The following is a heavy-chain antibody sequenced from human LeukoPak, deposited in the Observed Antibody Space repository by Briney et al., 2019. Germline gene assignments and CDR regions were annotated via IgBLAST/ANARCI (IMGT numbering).Heavy chain of an antibody. CDR2: ISYSGST. CDR1: GVSVSSSSYY. V-gene: IGHV4-39*07. Sequence: SETLSLTCTVSGVSVSSSSYYWVWIRQTPGKGLEWIDSISYSGSTYYNPSLTSRVTTSVDTSKNQFSLKLSSVTAADTAVYYCARSYGPGSYSRRIFDYWGQGTLVTVSS. J-gene: IGHJ4*02. CDR3: ARSYGPGSYSRRIFDY. D-gene: IGHD3-10*01.